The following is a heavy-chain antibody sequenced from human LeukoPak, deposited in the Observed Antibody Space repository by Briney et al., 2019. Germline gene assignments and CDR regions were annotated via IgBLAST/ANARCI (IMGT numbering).Heavy chain of an antibody. D-gene: IGHD1-26*01. V-gene: IGHV4-30-4*01. Sequence: PSQTLSLTCTVSGGSISSGEYYWSWIRQPPGQGLEWIGDIYYSASTYYNPSLKSRVSISLDTSKKQIPLKLSSVTAADSAVYYCARPQGGAFPYDAFEIWGQGTMVTVS. J-gene: IGHJ3*02. CDR2: IYYSAST. CDR1: GGSISSGEYY. CDR3: ARPQGGAFPYDAFEI.